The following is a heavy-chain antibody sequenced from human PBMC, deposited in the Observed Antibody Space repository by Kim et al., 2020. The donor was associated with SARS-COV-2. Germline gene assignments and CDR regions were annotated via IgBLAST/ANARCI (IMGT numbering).Heavy chain of an antibody. CDR3: ARDRSVPPYCTNGVCHPGYSSSWYPLFDY. CDR2: ISAYNGNT. Sequence: ASVKVSCKASGYTFTSYGISWVRQAPGQGLEWMGWISAYNGNTNYAQKLQGRVTMTTDTSTSTAYMELRSLKSDDTAVYYCARDRSVPPYCTNGVCHPGYSSSWYPLFDYWGQGTLVTVSS. V-gene: IGHV1-18*04. CDR1: GYTFTSYG. D-gene: IGHD2-8*01. J-gene: IGHJ4*02.